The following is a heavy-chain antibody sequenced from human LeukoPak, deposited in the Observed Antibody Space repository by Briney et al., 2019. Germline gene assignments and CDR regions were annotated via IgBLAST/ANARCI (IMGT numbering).Heavy chain of an antibody. V-gene: IGHV4-34*01. J-gene: IGHJ3*02. CDR1: GGSFSGYY. CDR2: INHSGST. Sequence: SETLSLTCAVYGGSFSGYYWSWIRQPPGKGLEWIGEINHSGSTNYNPSLKSRVTISVDTSKNQFSLKLSSVTAADTAVYYCARGFVTMVRGVIPTSDAFDIWGQGTMVTVSS. D-gene: IGHD3-10*01. CDR3: ARGFVTMVRGVIPTSDAFDI.